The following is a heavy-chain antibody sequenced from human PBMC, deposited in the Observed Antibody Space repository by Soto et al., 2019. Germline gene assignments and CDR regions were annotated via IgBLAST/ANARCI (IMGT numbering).Heavy chain of an antibody. CDR3: SSTLDV. Sequence: QVQLVESGGGLVQPGRSLRLSCAASGFTFSSYAMHWVRQAPGKGLEWVAVISYDGSNKYYADSVKGRFTISRDNSKNTLYLQMNSMRADDTAVYYCSSTLDVWGHGPTVTVSS. J-gene: IGHJ6*02. CDR2: ISYDGSNK. CDR1: GFTFSSYA. V-gene: IGHV3-30-3*01.